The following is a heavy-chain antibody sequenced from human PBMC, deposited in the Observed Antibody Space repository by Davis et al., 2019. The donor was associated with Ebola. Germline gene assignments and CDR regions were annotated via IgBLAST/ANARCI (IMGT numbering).Heavy chain of an antibody. D-gene: IGHD3-3*01. CDR3: ARDRNIYDFWSGFDY. Sequence: GGSLRLSCTDSVITFSSYAMHWVRQAPGKGLEWVAVISYDGSNKYYADSVKGRFTISRDNSKNTLYLQMNSLRAEDTAVYYCARDRNIYDFWSGFDYWGQGTLVTVSS. CDR2: ISYDGSNK. V-gene: IGHV3-30-3*01. J-gene: IGHJ4*02. CDR1: VITFSSYA.